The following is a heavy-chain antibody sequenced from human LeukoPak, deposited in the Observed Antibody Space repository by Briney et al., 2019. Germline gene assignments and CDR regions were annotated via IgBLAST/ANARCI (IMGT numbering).Heavy chain of an antibody. D-gene: IGHD4-17*01. CDR1: GDSTNTYF. CDR3: ASKSTDHGELRFDY. CDR2: FYYTGTT. V-gene: IGHV4-59*01. Sequence: PSETLPLTCSISGDSTNTYFWSWIRQPPGKGLEWIGYFYYTGTTNYNPSLNSRATISVDTPKNQFSLKVNSVTAADTGVYYCASKSTDHGELRFDYWGQGTLVTVSS. J-gene: IGHJ4*02.